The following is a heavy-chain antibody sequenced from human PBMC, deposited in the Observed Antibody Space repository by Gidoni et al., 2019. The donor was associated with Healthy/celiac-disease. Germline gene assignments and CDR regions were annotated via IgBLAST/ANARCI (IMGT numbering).Heavy chain of an antibody. CDR1: GGSFSGYY. J-gene: IGHJ5*02. D-gene: IGHD1-26*01. Sequence: QVQLQQWGAGLLKPSETLSLTCAVYGGSFSGYYWSWIRQPPGKGLEWSGEINHSGSTNYNPSLKSRVTISVDTSKNQFSLKLSSVTAADTAVYYCARGRGSYGGNWFDPWGQGTLVTVSS. CDR2: INHSGST. CDR3: ARGRGSYGGNWFDP. V-gene: IGHV4-34*01.